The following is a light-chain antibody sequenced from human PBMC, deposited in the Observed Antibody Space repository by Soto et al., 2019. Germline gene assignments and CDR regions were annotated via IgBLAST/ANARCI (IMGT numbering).Light chain of an antibody. Sequence: EIVVTQSPGTLSLSTGERATLSCRASQNISSSYLAWYQQKPGQAPRLLIHAASSRATGIPDRFSGSGSWTDFTLTITRLEPEHFAVYYCQQYGRSALYTFGQGTKLEIK. CDR2: AAS. V-gene: IGKV3-20*01. CDR3: QQYGRSALYT. CDR1: QNISSSY. J-gene: IGKJ2*01.